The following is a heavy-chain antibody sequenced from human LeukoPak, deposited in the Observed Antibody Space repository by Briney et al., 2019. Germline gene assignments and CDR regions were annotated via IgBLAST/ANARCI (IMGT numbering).Heavy chain of an antibody. D-gene: IGHD3-16*01. CDR3: AGDWGQGWFDP. Sequence: SQTLSLTCTVSGDSITSGIHYWSWFRQPAGTGLEWIGRIYTSGSTNYNPSLKSRVTISLNTAKNQFSLKPTSVTAADTAVYYCAGDWGQGWFDPWGQGTLVTVSS. J-gene: IGHJ5*02. CDR2: IYTSGST. V-gene: IGHV4-61*02. CDR1: GDSITSGIHY.